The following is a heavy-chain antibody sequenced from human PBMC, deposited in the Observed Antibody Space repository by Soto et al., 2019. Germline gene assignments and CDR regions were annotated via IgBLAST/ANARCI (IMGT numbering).Heavy chain of an antibody. CDR3: ARQTYCTNGVCSDFDY. D-gene: IGHD2-8*01. V-gene: IGHV4-34*01. CDR1: GGSFSGYY. Sequence: SETLSLTCAVYGGSFSGYYWSWIRQPPGKGLEWIGEINHSGSTNYNPSLKSRVTISVDTSKNQFSLKLSSVTAADTAVYYCARQTYCTNGVCSDFDYWGQGTLVTVSS. CDR2: INHSGST. J-gene: IGHJ4*02.